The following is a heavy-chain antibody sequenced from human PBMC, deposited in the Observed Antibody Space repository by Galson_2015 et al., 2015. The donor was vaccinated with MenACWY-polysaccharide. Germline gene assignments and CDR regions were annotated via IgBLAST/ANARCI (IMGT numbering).Heavy chain of an antibody. CDR3: AIPHPMTAVTKAAFDI. Sequence: QSGAEVKKPGESLKISCRGSGSSFTTYWIAWVRQMPGKGLEWMGIIYPGDSDTRYSTSFKGQVTISADKSIRTAYLQWSSLKASDTAMYYCAIPHPMTAVTKAAFDIWGQGTMVTVSS. D-gene: IGHD4-17*01. CDR2: IYPGDSDT. V-gene: IGHV5-51*03. J-gene: IGHJ3*02. CDR1: GSSFTTYW.